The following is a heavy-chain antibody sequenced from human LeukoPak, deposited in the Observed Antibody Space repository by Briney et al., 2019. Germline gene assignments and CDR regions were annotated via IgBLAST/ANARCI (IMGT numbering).Heavy chain of an antibody. Sequence: SGGSLRLSCAASGFIVSSNYMSWVRQAPGKGLEYVSAISSNGGSTYYANSVKGRFTISRDNFKNMLHLQMDSLRAEDMAVYYCARGRLWFGELLDYFDYWGQGTLVTVSS. CDR1: GFIVSSNY. J-gene: IGHJ4*02. CDR3: ARGRLWFGELLDYFDY. D-gene: IGHD3-10*01. V-gene: IGHV3-64*01. CDR2: ISSNGGST.